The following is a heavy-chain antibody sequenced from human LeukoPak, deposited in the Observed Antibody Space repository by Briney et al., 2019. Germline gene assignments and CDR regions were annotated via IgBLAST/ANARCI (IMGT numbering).Heavy chain of an antibody. V-gene: IGHV4-4*09. Sequence: PSETLSLTCTVSGGSISSYYWSWIRQPPGKGLEGIGYVYTSGSTNYNPSLKSRVTISVDTSKNQFSLKLSSVTAADTAVYYCARLGAEAVARWEYYYYMDIWGKGTTVTVSS. CDR3: ARLGAEAVARWEYYYYMDI. CDR2: VYTSGST. D-gene: IGHD6-19*01. J-gene: IGHJ6*03. CDR1: GGSISSYY.